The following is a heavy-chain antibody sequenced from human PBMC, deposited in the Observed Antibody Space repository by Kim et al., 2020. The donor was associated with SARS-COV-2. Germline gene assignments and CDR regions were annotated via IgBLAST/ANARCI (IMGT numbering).Heavy chain of an antibody. CDR2: IYYSGST. CDR1: GGSVSSGSYY. J-gene: IGHJ5*02. Sequence: SETLSLTCTVSGGSVSSGSYYWSWIRQPPGKGLEWIGYIYYSGSTNYNPSLKSRVTISVDTSKNQFSLKLSSVTAADTAVYYCARSWTYYDFWSGFGLWFDPWGQGTLVTVSS. V-gene: IGHV4-61*01. CDR3: ARSWTYYDFWSGFGLWFDP. D-gene: IGHD3-3*01.